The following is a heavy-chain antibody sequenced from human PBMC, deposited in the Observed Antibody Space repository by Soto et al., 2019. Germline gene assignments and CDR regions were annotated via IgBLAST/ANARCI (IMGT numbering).Heavy chain of an antibody. J-gene: IGHJ4*02. CDR3: ARDNNWSLDY. CDR2: IKTDGSFT. V-gene: IGHV3-74*01. D-gene: IGHD1-1*01. CDR1: GFTFSKHW. Sequence: GGSRRLSCAASGFTFSKHWMHWVRQAPGKGLVWVSHIKTDGSFTRDADSVKGRFTISRDNARNTLYLQMNSLRAEDTAVYYCARDNNWSLDYWGQGTLVTVSS.